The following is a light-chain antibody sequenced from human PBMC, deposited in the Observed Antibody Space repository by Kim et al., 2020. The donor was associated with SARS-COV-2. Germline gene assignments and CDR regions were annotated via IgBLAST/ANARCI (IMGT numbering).Light chain of an antibody. CDR3: QHRSDWPPT. J-gene: IGKJ1*01. CDR2: DAS. V-gene: IGKV3-11*01. Sequence: EIVLTQSPATLSLSPGERATLSCRASQSVSTYLAWYQQKPGQAPRLLIYDASNRATGIPARFSGSGSGTDFALTISSLEPEDFAVYYCQHRSDWPPTFGQGTKVDIK. CDR1: QSVSTY.